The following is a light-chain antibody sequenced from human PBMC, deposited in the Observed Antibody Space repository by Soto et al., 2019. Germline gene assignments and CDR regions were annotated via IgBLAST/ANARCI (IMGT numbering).Light chain of an antibody. CDR2: GAS. CDR3: QQRNNWPRST. CDR1: QNVATN. V-gene: IGKV3-15*01. Sequence: EAVLTQSPATLSVSPGEGATLSCRASQNVATNLAWYQQRPGQAPRLLIYGASKRAIGLPARFSGSGSGTEFTLTITSLQSEDFAVYYCQQRNNWPRSTFGQGTRLEIK. J-gene: IGKJ5*01.